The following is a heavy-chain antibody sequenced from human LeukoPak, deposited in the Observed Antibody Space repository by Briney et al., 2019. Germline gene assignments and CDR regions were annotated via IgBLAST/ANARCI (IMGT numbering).Heavy chain of an antibody. V-gene: IGHV3-30*03. CDR2: ISYDGSNK. CDR1: GFTFSSYG. CDR3: ARSSPYYDILTGYRDYYYYMDV. J-gene: IGHJ6*03. Sequence: PGGSLRLSCAASGFTFSSYGMHWVRQAPGKGLEWVAVISYDGSNKYYADSVKGRFTISRDNAKNSLYLQMNSLRAEDTAVYYCARSSPYYDILTGYRDYYYYMDVWGKGSTVTTSS. D-gene: IGHD3-9*01.